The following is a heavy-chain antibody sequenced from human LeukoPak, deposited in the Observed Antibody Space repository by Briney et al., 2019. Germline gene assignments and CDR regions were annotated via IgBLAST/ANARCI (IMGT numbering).Heavy chain of an antibody. CDR2: ISGSGGST. V-gene: IGHV3-23*01. Sequence: GGSLRLSCAASGFTFSSYAMSWVRQAPGKGLEWVSAISGSGGSTYYADSVKGRFTISRDNSKNTLYLQMNSLRAEDTAVYYCAKDGPLGAARFGHFDYWGQGTLVAVSS. J-gene: IGHJ4*02. D-gene: IGHD1-26*01. CDR1: GFTFSSYA. CDR3: AKDGPLGAARFGHFDY.